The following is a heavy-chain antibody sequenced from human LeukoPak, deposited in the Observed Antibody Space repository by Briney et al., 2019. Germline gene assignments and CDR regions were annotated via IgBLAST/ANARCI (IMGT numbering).Heavy chain of an antibody. CDR3: ARNEKWGRDY. J-gene: IGHJ4*02. D-gene: IGHD1-26*01. V-gene: IGHV3-7*03. CDR1: GFTFSSHW. CDR2: IIQDGSQK. Sequence: GGSLRLSCAASGFTFSSHWMSWVRQAPGKGLEWVANIIQDGSQKYYVDSVKGRFTISRDNGKNSLYLQMNSLRAEDTAVYYCARNEKWGRDYWGQGTLVTVSS.